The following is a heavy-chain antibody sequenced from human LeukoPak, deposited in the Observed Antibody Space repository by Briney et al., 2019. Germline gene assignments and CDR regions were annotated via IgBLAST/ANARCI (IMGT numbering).Heavy chain of an antibody. Sequence: PSETLSLTCTVSGGSFSSYFWSWIRQPPGKGLEWIGYIYYSGSTHYNSSLKSRVTISLDTSRNQFFLKLSSVTAADTAVYYCAKSGGYGLIDYWGQGTLVTVSS. D-gene: IGHD1-26*01. V-gene: IGHV4-59*03. CDR1: GGSFSSYF. J-gene: IGHJ4*02. CDR3: AKSGGYGLIDY. CDR2: IYYSGST.